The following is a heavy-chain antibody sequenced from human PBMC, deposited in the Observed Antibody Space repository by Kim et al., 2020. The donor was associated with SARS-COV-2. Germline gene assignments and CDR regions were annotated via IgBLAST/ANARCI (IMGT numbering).Heavy chain of an antibody. D-gene: IGHD2-2*01. Sequence: YADSGKGRFTIPRANSKNPRYLQMNNLRAEDTAVYYCEREDIVVVPAIDYWGQGTLVTVSS. V-gene: IGHV3-33*01. CDR3: EREDIVVVPAIDY. J-gene: IGHJ4*02.